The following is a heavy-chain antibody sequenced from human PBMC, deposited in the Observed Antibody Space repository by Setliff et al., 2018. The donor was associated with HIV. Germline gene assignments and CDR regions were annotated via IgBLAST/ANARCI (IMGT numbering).Heavy chain of an antibody. D-gene: IGHD2-8*01. J-gene: IGHJ4*02. CDR2: IYPGGARR. CDR3: ARQHQMVLGY. V-gene: IGHV1-46*01. CDR1: GYTFTNYY. Sequence: ASVKVSCKASGYTFTNYYMHCVRQAPGQGLEWMGIIYPGGARRSYAQKFQGRVTITRDTSASTAYMELSSLRSEDTAVYYCARQHQMVLGYWGQGTLVTVSS.